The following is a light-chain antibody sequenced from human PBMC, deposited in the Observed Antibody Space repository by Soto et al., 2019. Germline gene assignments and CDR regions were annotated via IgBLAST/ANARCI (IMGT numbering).Light chain of an antibody. CDR1: QSVSSTY. J-gene: IGKJ1*01. CDR2: DAS. V-gene: IGKV3-20*01. Sequence: EIVLTQSPGTLPLSPGERATLSCRASQSVSSTYLAWYQQKPGQAPRLLIYDASRRATGIPDRFSGSGSGTDFTLTISRLEPEDFAVFYCQQYGSSPRTFGQGTKVDIK. CDR3: QQYGSSPRT.